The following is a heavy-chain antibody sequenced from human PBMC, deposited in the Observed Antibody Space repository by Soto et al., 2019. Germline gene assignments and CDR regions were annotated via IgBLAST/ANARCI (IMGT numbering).Heavy chain of an antibody. D-gene: IGHD5-12*01. V-gene: IGHV3-9*01. CDR1: GFTFDDYA. Sequence: GGSLRLSCAASGFTFDDYAMHWVRQAPGKGLEWVSGISWNSGSIGYADSVKGRFTISRDNAKNSLYLQMNSLRAEDTALYYCAKDRGLSGYEFDDAFDIWGQGTMVTVSS. CDR3: AKDRGLSGYEFDDAFDI. CDR2: ISWNSGSI. J-gene: IGHJ3*02.